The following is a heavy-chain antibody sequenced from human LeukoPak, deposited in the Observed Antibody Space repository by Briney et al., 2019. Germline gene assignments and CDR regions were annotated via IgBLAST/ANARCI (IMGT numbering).Heavy chain of an antibody. Sequence: SQTLSLTCTVSGGSISSGDYYWSWIRQHPGKGLEWIGYIYYSGSTNYNPSLKSRVTISVDTSKNQFSLKLSSVTAADTAVYYCARLYGDYVYFDYWGQGTLVTVSS. CDR3: ARLYGDYVYFDY. V-gene: IGHV4-31*03. J-gene: IGHJ4*02. D-gene: IGHD4-17*01. CDR2: IYYSGST. CDR1: GGSISSGDYY.